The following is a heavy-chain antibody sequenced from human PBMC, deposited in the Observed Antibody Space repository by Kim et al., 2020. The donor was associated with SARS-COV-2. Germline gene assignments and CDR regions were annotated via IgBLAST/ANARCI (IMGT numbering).Heavy chain of an antibody. J-gene: IGHJ4*02. CDR3: ARDQYYDFSGYDY. Sequence: SETLSLTCTVSGGSISSDGYYWTWIRQHPGKGLEWIGYIYYSGSTYYNPSLMRRVTISVDTSRNQFSLKLNSVTAADTAVYYCARDQYYDFSGYDYWGQGTLVTVSS. D-gene: IGHD3-22*01. V-gene: IGHV4-31*03. CDR2: IYYSGST. CDR1: GGSISSDGYY.